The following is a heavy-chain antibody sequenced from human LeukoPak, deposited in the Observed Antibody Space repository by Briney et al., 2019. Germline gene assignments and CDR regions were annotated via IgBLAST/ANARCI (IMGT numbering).Heavy chain of an antibody. CDR3: ARDPDSGSYYPPYYYYMDV. CDR2: INPNSGGT. D-gene: IGHD3-10*01. V-gene: IGHV1-2*02. J-gene: IGHJ6*03. Sequence: ASVKVSCKASGYTFTGYYMHWVRQDPGQGLEWMGWINPNSGGTNYAQKFQGRVTMTRDTSISTAYMELSRLRSDDTAVYYCARDPDSGSYYPPYYYYMDVWGKGTTVTVSS. CDR1: GYTFTGYY.